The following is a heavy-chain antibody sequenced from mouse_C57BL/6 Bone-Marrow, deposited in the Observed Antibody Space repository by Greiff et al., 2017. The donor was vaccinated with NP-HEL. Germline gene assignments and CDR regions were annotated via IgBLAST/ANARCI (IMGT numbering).Heavy chain of an antibody. V-gene: IGHV1-77*01. CDR3: ARGGYGTFAY. D-gene: IGHD1-1*01. CDR1: GYTFTDYV. J-gene: IGHJ3*01. CDR2: IFPGSGST. Sequence: VKLQQSGPELVKPGASVKMSCKASGYTFTDYVISWVKQRTGQGLEWIGEIFPGSGSTYYNEKFKGKATLTAEKSSNTAYMQLSSLTSEDSAVYFCARGGYGTFAYWGQGTLVTVSA.